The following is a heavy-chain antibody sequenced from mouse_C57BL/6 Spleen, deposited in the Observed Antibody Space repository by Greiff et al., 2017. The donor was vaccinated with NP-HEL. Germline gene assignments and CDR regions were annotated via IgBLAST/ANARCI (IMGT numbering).Heavy chain of an antibody. CDR1: GYSITSGYY. D-gene: IGHD2-3*01. CDR3: ARGHDGYYDPFAY. V-gene: IGHV3-6*01. Sequence: EVHLVESGPGLVKPSQSLSLTCSVTGYSITSGYYWNLIRQFPGNKLEWMGYISYDGSNNYNPSLNNRISITRDTSKNQFFLKLKSVTTEDTATYYCARGHDGYYDPFAYWGQGTLVTVSA. J-gene: IGHJ3*01. CDR2: ISYDGSN.